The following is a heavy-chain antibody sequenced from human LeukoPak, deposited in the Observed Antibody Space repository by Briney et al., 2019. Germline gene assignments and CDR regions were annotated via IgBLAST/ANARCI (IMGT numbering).Heavy chain of an antibody. D-gene: IGHD1-1*01. CDR3: ARHGINTWVHGAFDI. J-gene: IGHJ3*02. CDR2: IYFGGTT. Sequence: SETLSLTCTVSGGSLISTNYYGGWVRQPPGKGLEWIGSIYFGGTTHYNPSFKSRVTISADTSTNQFSLKLTSVTAADTAIYYCARHGINTWVHGAFDIWGQGTTVTVSS. CDR1: GGSLISTNYY. V-gene: IGHV4-39*01.